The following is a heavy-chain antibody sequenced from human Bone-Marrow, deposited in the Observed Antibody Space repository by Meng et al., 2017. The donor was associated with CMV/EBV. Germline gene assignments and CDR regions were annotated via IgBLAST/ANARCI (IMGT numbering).Heavy chain of an antibody. Sequence: GSLRLSCTVSGGSISSSSYYWGWIRQPPGKGLEWTGSIYYSGSTYYNPSLKSRVTISVDTSKNQFSLKLSSVTAADTAVYYCARSVVPAAVYDYWGQGTLVTVSS. V-gene: IGHV4-39*07. CDR2: IYYSGST. J-gene: IGHJ4*02. CDR3: ARSVVPAAVYDY. CDR1: GGSISSSSYY. D-gene: IGHD2-2*01.